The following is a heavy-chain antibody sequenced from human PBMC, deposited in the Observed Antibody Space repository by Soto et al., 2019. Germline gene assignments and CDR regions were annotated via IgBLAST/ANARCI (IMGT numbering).Heavy chain of an antibody. V-gene: IGHV3-23*01. CDR1: GFTFSSYA. Sequence: EVLLLESGGGLVQPGGSLRLSCAASGFTFSSYAMSWVRQAPGKGLEWVSTVSGSGGVTYYADSVKGRFTISRDNSKNTLSLQMNRLRAEDTAVYYCAKSKLELLHAFDIWGQGTVVAASS. D-gene: IGHD1-7*01. J-gene: IGHJ3*02. CDR3: AKSKLELLHAFDI. CDR2: VSGSGGVT.